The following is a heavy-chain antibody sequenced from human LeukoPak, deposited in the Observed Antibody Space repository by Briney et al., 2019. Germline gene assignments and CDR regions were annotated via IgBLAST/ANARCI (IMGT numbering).Heavy chain of an antibody. CDR2: IYHSGST. CDR3: ARGIAARSNWFDP. J-gene: IGHJ5*02. CDR1: GGSIGSGGYY. V-gene: IGHV4-30-2*01. D-gene: IGHD6-6*01. Sequence: SETLSLTCTVSGGSIGSGGYYWSWIRQPPGKGLEWIGYIYHSGSTYYNPSLKSRVTISVDRSKNQFSLKLSSVTAADTAVYYCARGIAARSNWFDPWGRGTLVTVSS.